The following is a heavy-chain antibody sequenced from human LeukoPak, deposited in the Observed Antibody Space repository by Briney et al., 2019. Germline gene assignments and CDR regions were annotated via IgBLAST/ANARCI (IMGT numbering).Heavy chain of an antibody. V-gene: IGHV3-33*08. CDR1: GFTFSSHS. J-gene: IGHJ4*02. D-gene: IGHD3-22*01. Sequence: GGSLRLSCAASGFTFSSHSMNWVRQAPGKGLEWVAVIWYDGSNKYYADSVKGRFTFSRDNSKNTLYLQMNSLRAEDTAVYYCARGDYYDSSGPDYWGQGTLVTVSS. CDR3: ARGDYYDSSGPDY. CDR2: IWYDGSNK.